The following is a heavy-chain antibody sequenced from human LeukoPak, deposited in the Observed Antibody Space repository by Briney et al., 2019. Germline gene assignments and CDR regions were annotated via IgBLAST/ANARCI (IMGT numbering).Heavy chain of an antibody. Sequence: TSVKVSCKASGFTFTSSAMQWVRQARGQRLEWIGWIVVGSGNTNYAQKFQERVTITRDMSTSTAYMELSSLRSEDTAVYYCAAARLADYGDSGSHDYWGQGTLVTVSS. V-gene: IGHV1-58*02. CDR2: IVVGSGNT. CDR1: GFTFTSSA. D-gene: IGHD4-17*01. CDR3: AAARLADYGDSGSHDY. J-gene: IGHJ4*02.